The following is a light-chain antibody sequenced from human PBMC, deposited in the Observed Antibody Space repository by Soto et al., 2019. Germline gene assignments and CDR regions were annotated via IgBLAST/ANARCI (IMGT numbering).Light chain of an antibody. CDR1: QSVTRNY. J-gene: IGKJ3*01. CDR3: QQHFGAPFT. V-gene: IGKV3-20*01. Sequence: EIVLTQSPGTLSLSPGERATLSCRASQSVTRNYLAWYQQKPGQAPRLLIHDASSRASGIPYRFTGSGSGTNFTLTISRLEPEDFAVYYCQQHFGAPFTFGPGTKVDIK. CDR2: DAS.